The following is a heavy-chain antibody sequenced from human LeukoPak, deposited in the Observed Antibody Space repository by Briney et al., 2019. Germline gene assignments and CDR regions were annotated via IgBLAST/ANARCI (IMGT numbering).Heavy chain of an antibody. D-gene: IGHD6-25*01. Sequence: GEPLKISCKASGYNFTTYWIAWVRQMPGKGLECMGIIYNDDTDTRYSPSFQGQVTISADKSMNTAYLQWSSLKAPDTAMYYCARRPAGAAALFFDYWGQGALVTVSS. CDR3: ARRPAGAAALFFDY. CDR2: IYNDDTDT. J-gene: IGHJ4*02. CDR1: GYNFTTYW. V-gene: IGHV5-51*01.